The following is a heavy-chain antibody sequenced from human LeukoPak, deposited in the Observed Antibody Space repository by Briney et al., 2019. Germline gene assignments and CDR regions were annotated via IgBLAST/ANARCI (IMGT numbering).Heavy chain of an antibody. J-gene: IGHJ3*02. Sequence: GGSLRLSCAASGFTFSSYAMSWVRQAPGKGLEWVSVISGSGGRTYYADSVKGRFTISRDNSKNTLYLQMNSLRAEDTAVYYCARGAHTRGDIVVVPAATHDAFDIWGQGTMVTVSS. CDR1: GFTFSSYA. V-gene: IGHV3-23*01. CDR2: ISGSGGRT. CDR3: ARGAHTRGDIVVVPAATHDAFDI. D-gene: IGHD2-2*01.